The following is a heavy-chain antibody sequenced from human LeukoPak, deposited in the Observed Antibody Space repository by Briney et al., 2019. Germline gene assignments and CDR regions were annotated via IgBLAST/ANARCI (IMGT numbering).Heavy chain of an antibody. Sequence: ASVEVSCKVSGYTLTELSMHWVRQAPGKGLEWMRGFDPEDGETIYAQKFQGRVTMTEDTSTDTAYMELSSLRSEDTAVYYCALYCSSTSCYQPGGFDPWGQGTLVTVSS. J-gene: IGHJ5*02. CDR2: FDPEDGET. CDR1: GYTLTELS. CDR3: ALYCSSTSCYQPGGFDP. V-gene: IGHV1-24*01. D-gene: IGHD2-2*01.